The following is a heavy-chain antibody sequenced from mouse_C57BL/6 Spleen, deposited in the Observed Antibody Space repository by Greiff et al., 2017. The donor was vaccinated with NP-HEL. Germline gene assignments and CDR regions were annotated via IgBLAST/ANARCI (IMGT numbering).Heavy chain of an antibody. D-gene: IGHD2-5*01. Sequence: QVQLQQPGAELVMPGASVKLSCKASGYTFTSYWMHWVKQRPGQGLEWIGEIDPSDSYTNYNQKFKGKSTLTVDKSSSTAYMQLSSLTSEDSAVYYCANAYSKKRAYAMDYWGQGTSVTVSS. CDR1: GYTFTSYW. V-gene: IGHV1-69*01. CDR2: IDPSDSYT. J-gene: IGHJ4*01. CDR3: ANAYSKKRAYAMDY.